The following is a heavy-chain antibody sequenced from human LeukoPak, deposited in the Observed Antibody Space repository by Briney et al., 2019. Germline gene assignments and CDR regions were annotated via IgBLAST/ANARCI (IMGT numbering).Heavy chain of an antibody. V-gene: IGHV3-21*01. CDR2: FTGSTRDI. D-gene: IGHD1-26*01. Sequence: PGGSLRLSCAASGFTFRTFTMTWARQAPGKGLEWVSSFTGSTRDIYYADSVKGRFTISRDNAKNSLFLHMNSLRAEDTAVYYCVRVASGSYFGYWFDAWGQGTLVTVSS. CDR1: GFTFRTFT. CDR3: VRVASGSYFGYWFDA. J-gene: IGHJ5*02.